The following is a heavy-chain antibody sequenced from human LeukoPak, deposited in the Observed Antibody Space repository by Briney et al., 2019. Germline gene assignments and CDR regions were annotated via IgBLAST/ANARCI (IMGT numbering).Heavy chain of an antibody. CDR1: GYTFTGYY. Sequence: ASVKVSCKASGYTFTGYYMHWVRQAPGQGLEWMGWINPNSGGTNYAQKFQGRVTMTRDTSISTAYMELSRLRSDDTAVYYCARASVGYCSGGSCYPGVYWGPGTLVIVSS. CDR3: ARASVGYCSGGSCYPGVY. V-gene: IGHV1-2*02. CDR2: INPNSGGT. D-gene: IGHD2-15*01. J-gene: IGHJ4*02.